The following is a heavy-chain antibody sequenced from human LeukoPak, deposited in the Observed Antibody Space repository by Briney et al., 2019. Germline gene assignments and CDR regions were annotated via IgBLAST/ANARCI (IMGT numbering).Heavy chain of an antibody. CDR1: GFTFSSYS. J-gene: IGHJ6*03. D-gene: IGHD4-17*01. Sequence: GGFLRLSCAASGFTFSSYSMNWVRQAPGKGLEWISYISDSSSSIYYADSVKGRFTISRDNAKNSLYLQMNSLRAEDTAVYYCARGDYGDYWNYYYMDVWGKGTTVTVSS. V-gene: IGHV3-48*01. CDR2: ISDSSSSI. CDR3: ARGDYGDYWNYYYMDV.